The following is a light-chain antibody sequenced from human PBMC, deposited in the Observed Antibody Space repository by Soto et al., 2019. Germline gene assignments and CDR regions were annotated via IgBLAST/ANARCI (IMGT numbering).Light chain of an antibody. Sequence: NFMLTQPHSVSESPGKTVTISCTRSSGSIASNYVQWYQQRPGSAPTTVIYEDNQRPSGVPDRFSGSIDSSSNSASLTISGLKTEDEADYYCQSYDSSNFLVVFGGGTKVTVL. CDR2: EDN. CDR1: SGSIASNY. CDR3: QSYDSSNFLVV. V-gene: IGLV6-57*04. J-gene: IGLJ2*01.